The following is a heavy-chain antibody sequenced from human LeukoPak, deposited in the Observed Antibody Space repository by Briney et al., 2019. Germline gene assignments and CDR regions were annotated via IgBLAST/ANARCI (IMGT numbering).Heavy chain of an antibody. D-gene: IGHD3-10*01. CDR1: GGSFSSGAYY. Sequence: SQTLSLTCTVSGGSFSSGAYYWSWIRQPPGKGLEWIGNIYYSGSIYYNPSLKSRVTMSVDTSKNQFSLKLSSVTAADTAVYYCARQYGSGSYYNVLRLDYWGQGALVTVSS. CDR3: ARQYGSGSYYNVLRLDY. CDR2: IYYSGSI. J-gene: IGHJ4*02. V-gene: IGHV4-30-4*01.